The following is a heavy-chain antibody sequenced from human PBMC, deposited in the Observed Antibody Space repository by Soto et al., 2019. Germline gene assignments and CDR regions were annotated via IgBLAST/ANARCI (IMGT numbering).Heavy chain of an antibody. CDR2: IYYSGST. J-gene: IGHJ6*03. V-gene: IGHV4-39*02. CDR1: GGSISSSSYY. CDR3: ARDEWLRFSRYILSEYMDV. D-gene: IGHD5-12*01. Sequence: SETLSLTCTVSGGSISSSSYYWGWIRQPPGKGLEWIGSIYYSGSTYYNPSLKSRVTISVDTSKNQFSLKLSSVTAADTSVYYCARDEWLRFSRYILSEYMDVWGKGTTVTVSS.